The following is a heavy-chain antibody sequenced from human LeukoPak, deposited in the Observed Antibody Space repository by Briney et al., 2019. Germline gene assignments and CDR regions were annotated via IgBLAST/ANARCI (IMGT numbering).Heavy chain of an antibody. CDR2: IRYDGSNK. D-gene: IGHD5-24*01. V-gene: IGHV3-30*02. CDR1: GFTFSSYE. CDR3: AKDPGRRYIAFDL. Sequence: GGSLRLSCAASGFTFSSYEMNWVRQAPDKGLEWVAFIRYDGSNKYYADSVKGRFTISRDNSKNMLYLQMNSLRVEDTAVYYCAKDPGRRYIAFDLWGQGTVVTVSS. J-gene: IGHJ3*01.